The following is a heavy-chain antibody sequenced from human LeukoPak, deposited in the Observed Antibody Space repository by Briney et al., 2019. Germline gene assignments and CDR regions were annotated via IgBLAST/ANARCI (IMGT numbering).Heavy chain of an antibody. CDR3: ARGTVSGADYYYMDV. J-gene: IGHJ6*03. CDR2: ISGYNGNT. Sequence: ASVKVSCKASGYTFTTYGITWVRQAPGQGLEWMGWISGYNGNTIYAQKLQGRVTMTTDTSTSTAYMELRSLRSDDTAVYYCARGTVSGADYYYMDVWGTGTTVTVSS. V-gene: IGHV1-18*01. D-gene: IGHD1-26*01. CDR1: GYTFTTYG.